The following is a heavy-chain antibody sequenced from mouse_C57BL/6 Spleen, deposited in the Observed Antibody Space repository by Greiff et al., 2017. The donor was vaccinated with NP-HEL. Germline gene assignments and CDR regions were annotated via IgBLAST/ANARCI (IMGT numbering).Heavy chain of an antibody. Sequence: VQLQQSGAELVKPGASVKLSCKASGYTFTEYTIHWVKQRSGQGLEWIGWFYPGSGSIKYNEKFKDKATLTADKSSSTVYMELSRLTSEDSAVYFGARDEDGDYSIYYAMDYWGQGTSVTVSS. D-gene: IGHD2-5*01. V-gene: IGHV1-62-2*01. CDR3: ARDEDGDYSIYYAMDY. CDR1: GYTFTEYT. CDR2: FYPGSGSI. J-gene: IGHJ4*01.